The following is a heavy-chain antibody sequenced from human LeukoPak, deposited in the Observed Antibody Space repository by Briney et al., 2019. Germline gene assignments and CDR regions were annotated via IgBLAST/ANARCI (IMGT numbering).Heavy chain of an antibody. CDR1: GGSISSYY. CDR2: IYYSGST. J-gene: IGHJ6*02. V-gene: IGHV4-59*01. D-gene: IGHD3-10*01. Sequence: SETLSLTCTVSGGSISSYYWSWIRQPPGKGLEWIGYIYYSGSTNYNPSLKSRVTISVDTSKNQFSLKLSSVTAADTAVYYCARDNGPGSYYSRYYYYYGMDVWGQGTTVTVSS. CDR3: ARDNGPGSYYSRYYYYYGMDV.